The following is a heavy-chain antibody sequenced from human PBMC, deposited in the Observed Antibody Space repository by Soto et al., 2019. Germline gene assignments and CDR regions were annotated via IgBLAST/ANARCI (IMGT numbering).Heavy chain of an antibody. CDR3: ARVADSSRWFFDY. CDR1: GYSFTSNW. J-gene: IGHJ4*02. CDR2: IYPDDSDI. D-gene: IGHD6-13*01. Sequence: PGESLKISCKGSGYSFTSNWIAWVRQRPGKGLEWMGIIYPDDSDIRYRPSFQGQVTISADKSISTAYLQWSSLKASDTAMYYCARVADSSRWFFDYWGQGTLVTVSS. V-gene: IGHV5-51*01.